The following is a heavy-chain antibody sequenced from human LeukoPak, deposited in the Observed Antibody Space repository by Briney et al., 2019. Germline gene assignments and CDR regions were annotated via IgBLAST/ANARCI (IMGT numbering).Heavy chain of an antibody. CDR3: ARRSVTTIDY. V-gene: IGHV3-23*01. Sequence: GGSLRLFCAASGFTFSSYVMSWVRQAPGKGLEWVSLISGNDGSTYDADSVKGRFTISRDNSKNTLYLQMSSLRADDTAVYYCARRSVTTIDYWGQGTLVTVSS. J-gene: IGHJ4*02. CDR2: ISGNDGST. CDR1: GFTFSSYV. D-gene: IGHD4-17*01.